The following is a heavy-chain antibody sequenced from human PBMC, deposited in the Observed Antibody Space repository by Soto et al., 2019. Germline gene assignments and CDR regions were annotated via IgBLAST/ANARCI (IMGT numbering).Heavy chain of an antibody. J-gene: IGHJ5*02. CDR3: ARDYSRTNWFDP. D-gene: IGHD1-1*01. CDR2: IIPIFGTA. Sequence: GASVKVSCKASGGTFSSYAISWVRQAPGQGLEWVGGIIPIFGTANYAQKFQGRVTITADESTSTAYMELSSLRSEDTAVYYCARDYSRTNWFDPWGQGTLVTVSS. CDR1: GGTFSSYA. V-gene: IGHV1-69*13.